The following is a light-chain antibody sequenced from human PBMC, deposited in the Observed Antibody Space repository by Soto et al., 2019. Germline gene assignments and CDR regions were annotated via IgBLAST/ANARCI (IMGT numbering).Light chain of an antibody. J-gene: IGLJ2*01. Sequence: QSVLTQPPSVSAAPGQTVTISCSGSSSNIGNNYVSWYQQLPGTAPKLLIYGNNKRPSGIPARFSGSKYGTSATLGITGLQTGDEADYYCGTWDSSLSAGVFGGGTKLTVL. CDR3: GTWDSSLSAGV. CDR1: SSNIGNNY. CDR2: GNN. V-gene: IGLV1-51*01.